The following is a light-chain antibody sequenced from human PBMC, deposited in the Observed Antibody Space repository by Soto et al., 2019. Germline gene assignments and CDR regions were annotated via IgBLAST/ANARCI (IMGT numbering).Light chain of an antibody. V-gene: IGLV4-60*02. CDR3: ETWDSNSVL. CDR2: LEDTGSY. Sequence: QSVLTQSSSASTSLGSSVKLTCTLSSGHSSYTIAWHQQKPGKAPRYLMKLEDTGSYNKESGVPDRFSGSSSGADRYLTISTRQFEDEADYYCETWDSNSVLFGGGTKLTVL. J-gene: IGLJ2*01. CDR1: SGHSSYT.